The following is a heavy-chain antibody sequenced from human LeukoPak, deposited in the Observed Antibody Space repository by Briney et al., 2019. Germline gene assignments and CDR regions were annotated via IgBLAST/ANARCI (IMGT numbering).Heavy chain of an antibody. CDR2: INTDGSST. J-gene: IGHJ6*03. CDR3: ARVQVDCSSTSCSKPRGYYYMDV. Sequence: GGSLRLSCAASGFTFSSYSMNWVRQAPGKGLVWVSRINTDGSSTSYADSVKGRFTISRDNAKNTLYLQMNSLRAEDTAVYYCARVQVDCSSTSCSKPRGYYYMDVWGKGTTVTVSS. V-gene: IGHV3-74*01. D-gene: IGHD2-2*01. CDR1: GFTFSSYS.